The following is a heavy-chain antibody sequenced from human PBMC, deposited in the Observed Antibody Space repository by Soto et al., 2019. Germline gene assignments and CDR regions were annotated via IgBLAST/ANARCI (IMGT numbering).Heavy chain of an antibody. V-gene: IGHV1-46*01. CDR1: GYTFTSYY. Sequence: ASVKVSCKASGYTFTSYYMHWVRQAPGQGLEWMGIINPSGGSTSYAQKFQCRVTMTRDTSTSTVYMELSSLRSEDTAVYYCARDSYSSSPPEGAFDIWGQGTMVTVSS. CDR3: ARDSYSSSPPEGAFDI. CDR2: INPSGGST. J-gene: IGHJ3*02. D-gene: IGHD6-6*01.